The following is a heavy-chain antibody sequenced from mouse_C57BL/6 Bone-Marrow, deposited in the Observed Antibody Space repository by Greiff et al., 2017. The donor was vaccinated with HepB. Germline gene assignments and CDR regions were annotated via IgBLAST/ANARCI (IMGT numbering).Heavy chain of an antibody. Sequence: EVQLVESGGDLVKPGGSLKLSCAASGFTFSSYGMSWVRQTPDKRLEWVATISSGGSYTYYPDSVKGRFTISRDNAKNTLYLQMSSLKSEDTAMYYCARRGLRSLMDYWGQGTSVTVSS. V-gene: IGHV5-6*01. J-gene: IGHJ4*01. CDR1: GFTFSSYG. D-gene: IGHD1-1*01. CDR3: ARRGLRSLMDY. CDR2: ISSGGSYT.